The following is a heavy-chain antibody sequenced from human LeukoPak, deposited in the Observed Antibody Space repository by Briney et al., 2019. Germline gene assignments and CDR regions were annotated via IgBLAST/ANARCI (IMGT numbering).Heavy chain of an antibody. CDR2: ISYDGSDK. CDR3: AKDSPYSEGPEYYDFWSGSVFDY. CDR1: GFTFTTFA. D-gene: IGHD3-3*01. J-gene: IGHJ4*02. V-gene: IGHV3-30*07. Sequence: GGFLRLSCAASGFTFTTFAMHWVRQAPGKGPEWVARISYDGSDKYYADPVKGRFTISRDNSKNTLYLQMNSLRAEDTAVYYCAKDSPYSEGPEYYDFWSGSVFDYWGQGTLVTVSS.